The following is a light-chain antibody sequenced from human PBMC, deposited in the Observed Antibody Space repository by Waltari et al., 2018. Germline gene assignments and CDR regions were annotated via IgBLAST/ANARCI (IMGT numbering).Light chain of an antibody. CDR1: QDISHY. CDR3: QQYDNVPR. CDR2: DVS. Sequence: DIQMTQSPSSLSASVGDRVTITCHASQDISHYLNWYKQKRGRAPKLLISDVSNLQRGVPSRFSGSGSGTDFTFTISSLQPEDIATYYCQQYDNVPRFGGGTKVEIK. V-gene: IGKV1-33*01. J-gene: IGKJ4*01.